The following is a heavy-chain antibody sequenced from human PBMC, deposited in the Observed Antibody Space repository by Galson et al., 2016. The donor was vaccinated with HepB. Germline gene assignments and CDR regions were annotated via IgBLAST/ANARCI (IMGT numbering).Heavy chain of an antibody. D-gene: IGHD6-19*01. CDR2: ISGSGDTT. CDR1: GFTFRNYA. Sequence: SLRLSCAASGFTFRNYAMSWVRKAPGKGLEWVSAISGSGDTTNYADSVKGRFTISRDNSKNTVYLQMNSLRAEDTAVYYCAKEDGSGWNRNDYWGQGRLVTVPS. J-gene: IGHJ4*02. V-gene: IGHV3-23*01. CDR3: AKEDGSGWNRNDY.